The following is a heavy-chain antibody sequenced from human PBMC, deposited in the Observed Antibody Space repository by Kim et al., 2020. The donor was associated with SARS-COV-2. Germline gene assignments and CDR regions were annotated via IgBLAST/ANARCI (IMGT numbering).Heavy chain of an antibody. CDR1: GFTFSSYA. CDR2: ISYDGSNK. D-gene: IGHD3-10*01. J-gene: IGHJ5*02. CDR3: ARESRVVRRILNWFDP. V-gene: IGHV3-30-3*01. Sequence: GGSLRLSCAASGFTFSSYAMHWVRQAPGKGLEWVAVISYDGSNKYYADSVKGRFTISRDNSKNTLYLQMNSLRAEDTAVYYCARESRVVRRILNWFDPWG.